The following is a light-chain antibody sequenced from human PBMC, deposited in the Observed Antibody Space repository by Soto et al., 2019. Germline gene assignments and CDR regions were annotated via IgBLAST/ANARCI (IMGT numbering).Light chain of an antibody. V-gene: IGLV2-14*01. J-gene: IGLJ1*01. Sequence: QSALTQPAYASGSPGQSITISCTGTSSDVGGYNFVSWYQQHPGKAPKLMFYDVYNRPSGVSNRFSGCKAGNATSLTISVLQGEDEAEYDCSSYTSTSTLVFGSGTKLTVL. CDR2: DVY. CDR3: SSYTSTSTLV. CDR1: SSDVGGYNF.